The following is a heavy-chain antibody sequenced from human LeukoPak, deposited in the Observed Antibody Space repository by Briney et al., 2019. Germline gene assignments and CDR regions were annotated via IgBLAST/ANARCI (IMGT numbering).Heavy chain of an antibody. J-gene: IGHJ3*02. CDR1: GFTFSSYG. CDR3: ARDARGYCTNGVCYRGDAFDI. CDR2: IWYDGSNK. D-gene: IGHD2-8*01. Sequence: PGRSLRLSCAASGFTFSSYGMHWVRQAPGKGLEWVAVIWYDGSNKYYADSVKGRFTISRDNSKNTLYLQMNSLRAEDTAVYYCARDARGYCTNGVCYRGDAFDIWGQGTMVTISS. V-gene: IGHV3-33*01.